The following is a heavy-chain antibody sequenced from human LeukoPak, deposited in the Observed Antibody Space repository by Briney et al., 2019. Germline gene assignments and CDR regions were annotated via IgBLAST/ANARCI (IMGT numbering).Heavy chain of an antibody. J-gene: IGHJ4*02. V-gene: IGHV1-2*02. Sequence: ASVKVSCKASGYTFTGYYIHWVRQAPGQGLEWMGWINPDSGGTNYAQNFHGRVTMTRDTSISTAYMAVSRLRSDDTAVYYCAREYYYGSGNYYNRIDYWGQGTLVTVSS. CDR2: INPDSGGT. CDR3: AREYYYGSGNYYNRIDY. D-gene: IGHD3-10*01. CDR1: GYTFTGYY.